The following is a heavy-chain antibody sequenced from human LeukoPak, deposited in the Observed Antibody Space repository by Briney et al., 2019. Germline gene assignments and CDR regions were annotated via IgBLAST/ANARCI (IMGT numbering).Heavy chain of an antibody. Sequence: GASVKVSCKASGGTFSSYAISWVRQAPGQGLEWMGGIIPIFGTANYAQKFQGRVTITADKSTSTAYMELSSLRSEDTAVYYCARSVLWFGELSNYFDYWGQGTLVTVSS. V-gene: IGHV1-69*06. CDR3: ARSVLWFGELSNYFDY. J-gene: IGHJ4*02. CDR1: GGTFSSYA. CDR2: IIPIFGTA. D-gene: IGHD3-10*01.